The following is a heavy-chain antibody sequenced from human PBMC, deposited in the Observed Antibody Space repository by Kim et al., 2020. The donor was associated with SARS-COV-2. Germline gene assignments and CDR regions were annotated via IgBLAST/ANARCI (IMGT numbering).Heavy chain of an antibody. CDR2: ISGSGGST. CDR1: GFTFSSYA. Sequence: GGSLRLSCAASGFTFSSYAMSWVRQAPGKGLEWVSAISGSGGSTYYADSVKGRFTISRDNSKNTLYLQMNSLRAEDTAVYYCAKDHRAYGSGSHDAFDIWGQGTMVTVSS. CDR3: AKDHRAYGSGSHDAFDI. J-gene: IGHJ3*02. D-gene: IGHD3-10*01. V-gene: IGHV3-23*01.